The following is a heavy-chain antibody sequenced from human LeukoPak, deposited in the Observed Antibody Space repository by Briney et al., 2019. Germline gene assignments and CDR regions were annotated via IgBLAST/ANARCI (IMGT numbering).Heavy chain of an antibody. J-gene: IGHJ5*02. V-gene: IGHV4-38-2*02. CDR3: ARKTMVRGVLNWFDP. D-gene: IGHD3-10*01. CDR2: IYHSGST. Sequence: PSETLSLTCTVSGYSISSGYYWGWIRQPPGKGLEWTGSIYHSGSTYYNPSLKSRVTISVDTSKNQFSLKLSSVTAADTAVYYCARKTMVRGVLNWFDPWGQGTLVTVSS. CDR1: GYSISSGYY.